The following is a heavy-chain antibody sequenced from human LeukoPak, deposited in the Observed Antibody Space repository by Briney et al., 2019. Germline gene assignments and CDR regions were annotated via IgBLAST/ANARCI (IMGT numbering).Heavy chain of an antibody. CDR2: IYYSGST. J-gene: IGHJ6*02. CDR3: ARVPRVQLERLPYIYYYGMDV. Sequence: SETLSLTCTVSGGSISSSSYYWGWIRQPPGKGPEWIGSIYYSGSTYYNPSLKSRVTISVDTSKNQFSLKLSSVTAADTAVYYCARVPRVQLERLPYIYYYGMDVWGQGTTVTVSS. CDR1: GGSISSSSYY. D-gene: IGHD1-1*01. V-gene: IGHV4-39*07.